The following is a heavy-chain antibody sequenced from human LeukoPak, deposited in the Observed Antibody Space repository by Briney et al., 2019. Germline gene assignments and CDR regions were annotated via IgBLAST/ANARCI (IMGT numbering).Heavy chain of an antibody. CDR1: GFTFSSYA. V-gene: IGHV3-23*01. Sequence: GGSRRLSCAASGFTFSSYAMTWVRQAPGKGLEWVSSISVNGGTTYYADSVKGRFTISRDSSKNTLYLQMNSLRAEDTAVYYCVKGGGNVRRYFEYWGQGTLVTVSS. CDR2: ISVNGGTT. CDR3: VKGGGNVRRYFEY. D-gene: IGHD4-23*01. J-gene: IGHJ4*02.